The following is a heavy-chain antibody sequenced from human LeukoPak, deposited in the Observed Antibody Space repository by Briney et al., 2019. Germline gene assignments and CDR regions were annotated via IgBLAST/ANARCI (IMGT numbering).Heavy chain of an antibody. D-gene: IGHD4-17*01. V-gene: IGHV3-30*02. Sequence: GGSLSLSCAASVFTFSRYGMHWAPDAPGKGLEWVTFIRYDGSNKYYTGSVKGRFTISRDNSKNTLYLQMNSLRAEDTAVYYCAKVNDYGDYVCFDYWGQGTLVTVSS. J-gene: IGHJ4*02. CDR3: AKVNDYGDYVCFDY. CDR2: IRYDGSNK. CDR1: VFTFSRYG.